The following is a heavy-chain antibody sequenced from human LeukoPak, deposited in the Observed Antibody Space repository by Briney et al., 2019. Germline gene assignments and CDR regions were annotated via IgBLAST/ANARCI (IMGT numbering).Heavy chain of an antibody. Sequence: SETLSLTCTVSGGSISNYFWNWIRQSPGKGLEWIGYIYHSGTTNYNPSLKSRVTISEDTSKSQFSLKLSSVTAADTAVYYCARTARVFDYWGQGILVTVSS. D-gene: IGHD2-21*02. J-gene: IGHJ4*02. CDR2: IYHSGTT. V-gene: IGHV4-59*08. CDR1: GGSISNYF. CDR3: ARTARVFDY.